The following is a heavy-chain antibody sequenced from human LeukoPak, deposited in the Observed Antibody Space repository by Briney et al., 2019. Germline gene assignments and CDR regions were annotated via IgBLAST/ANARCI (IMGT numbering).Heavy chain of an antibody. D-gene: IGHD6-6*01. CDR3: AFLSSSSSSAFDI. CDR1: GFTFSSYS. CDR2: ISSSSYI. Sequence: PGGSLRLSCAASGFTFSSYSMNWVRQAPGKGLEWVSSISSSSYIYYADSVKGRFTISRDNAKNSLYLQMNSLRAEDTAVYYCAFLSSSSSSAFDIWGQGTMVTVSS. J-gene: IGHJ3*02. V-gene: IGHV3-21*01.